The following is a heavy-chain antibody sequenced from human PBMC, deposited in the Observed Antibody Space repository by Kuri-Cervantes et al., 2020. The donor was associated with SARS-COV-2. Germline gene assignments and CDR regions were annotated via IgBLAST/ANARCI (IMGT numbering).Heavy chain of an antibody. V-gene: IGHV3-11*04. CDR1: GFTFSAYN. CDR3: ARGASGYNPPFDY. J-gene: IGHJ4*02. D-gene: IGHD5-24*01. CDR2: ISNNGRII. Sequence: GESLKISCAASGFTFSAYNMNWVRQAPGKGLEWVSYISNNGRIIWYADSVKGRFTISRDNAKNSLYLQMDSLRAEETAVYYCARGASGYNPPFDYWGQGTLVTVSS.